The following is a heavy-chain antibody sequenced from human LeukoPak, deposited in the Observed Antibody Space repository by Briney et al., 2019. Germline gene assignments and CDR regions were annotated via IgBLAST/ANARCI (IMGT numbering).Heavy chain of an antibody. V-gene: IGHV4-59*01. J-gene: IGHJ6*03. D-gene: IGHD3-16*01. CDR2: IYYSGST. Sequence: SETLPLTCTVSGGSISGDHWRWIRQPPGKGLEWIGYIYYSGSTNYNPSLKSRVTISVDTSKNQFSLKLSSVTAADTAVYYCARETSQKGAHYMDVWGKGTTVTISS. CDR3: ARETSQKGAHYMDV. CDR1: GGSISGDH.